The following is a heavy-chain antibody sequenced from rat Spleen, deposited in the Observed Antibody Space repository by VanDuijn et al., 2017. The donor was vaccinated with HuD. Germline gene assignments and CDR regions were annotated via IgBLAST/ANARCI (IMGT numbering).Heavy chain of an antibody. CDR1: GFTFSNYY. D-gene: IGHD1-9*01. J-gene: IGHJ1*01. V-gene: IGHV5-25*01. Sequence: EVQLVESGGGLVQPGRSMKLSCAASGFTFSNYYMAWVRQAPTKGLEWVASISTGGGNTYYRDSVKGRFTISRDNAKSTLYLQMDSLRSEDTATYYCARHSDYGYNYWYFDFWGPGTMVTVSS. CDR3: ARHSDYGYNYWYFDF. CDR2: ISTGGGNT.